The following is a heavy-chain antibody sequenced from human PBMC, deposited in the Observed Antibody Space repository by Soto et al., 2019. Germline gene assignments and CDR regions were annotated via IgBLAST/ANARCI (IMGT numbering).Heavy chain of an antibody. V-gene: IGHV3-23*01. CDR1: GFTFSSYA. J-gene: IGHJ4*02. CDR3: AKLLGWRTMVRGVIMPYFDY. Sequence: GGSLRLSCAASGFTFSSYAMSWVRQAPGKGLEWVSAISGSGGSTYYADSVKGRFTISRDNSKNTLYLQMNSLRAEDTAVYYCAKLLGWRTMVRGVIMPYFDYWGQGTLVTVSS. CDR2: ISGSGGST. D-gene: IGHD3-10*01.